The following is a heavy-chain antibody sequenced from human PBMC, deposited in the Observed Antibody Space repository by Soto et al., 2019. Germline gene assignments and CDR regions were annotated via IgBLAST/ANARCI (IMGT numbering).Heavy chain of an antibody. Sequence: GASVKVSCKASGGTFSSYAISWVRQAPGQGLEWMGGIIPIFGTANYAQKFQGRVTITADESTSTAYMELSSLRSEDTAVYYCASSFYYYDSSRYELDYWGQGTLVTVSS. D-gene: IGHD3-22*01. CDR2: IIPIFGTA. CDR1: GGTFSSYA. CDR3: ASSFYYYDSSRYELDY. V-gene: IGHV1-69*13. J-gene: IGHJ4*02.